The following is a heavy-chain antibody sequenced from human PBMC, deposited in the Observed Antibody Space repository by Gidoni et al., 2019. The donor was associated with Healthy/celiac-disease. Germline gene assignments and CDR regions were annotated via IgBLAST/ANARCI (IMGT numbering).Heavy chain of an antibody. Sequence: QVQLVESGGGVVQPGRSLRLSCAASGFTFSSYGMHWVRQAPGKGLEWVAVISYDGSNKYYADSVKGRFTISRDNSKNTLYLQMNSLRAEDTAVYYCETRIQPLQLYGMDVWGQGTTVTVSS. CDR2: ISYDGSNK. CDR3: ETRIQPLQLYGMDV. D-gene: IGHD5-18*01. J-gene: IGHJ6*02. CDR1: GFTFSSYG. V-gene: IGHV3-30*03.